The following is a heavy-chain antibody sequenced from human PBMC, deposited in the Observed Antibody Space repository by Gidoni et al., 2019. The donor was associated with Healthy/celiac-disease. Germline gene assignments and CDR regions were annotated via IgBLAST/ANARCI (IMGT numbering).Heavy chain of an antibody. CDR2: ISSSSSYT. V-gene: IGHV3-11*06. CDR3: ARSASILYAFDI. J-gene: IGHJ3*02. CDR1: GFTFSDYY. Sequence: QVQLVESGGGLVKPGGSLRLSCAASGFTFSDYYMSWIRQDPGKGLEWVSYISSSSSYTNYADSVKGRFTISRDNAKNSLYLQMNSLRAEDTAVYYCARSASILYAFDIWGQGTMVTVSS. D-gene: IGHD2-21*01.